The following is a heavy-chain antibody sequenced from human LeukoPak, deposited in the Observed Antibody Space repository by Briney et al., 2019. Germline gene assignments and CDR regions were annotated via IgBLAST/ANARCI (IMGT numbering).Heavy chain of an antibody. D-gene: IGHD4-17*01. CDR3: ARDQYGDYVFDY. CDR2: IYSGGST. CDR1: GFSVSSNY. V-gene: IGHV3-66*01. J-gene: IGHJ4*02. Sequence: GGSLRLSCAASGFSVSSNYMSWVRQAPGKGLEWVSVIYSGGSTYYADSVKGRFTISRDNSKNTLYLQMNSLRAEDTAVYYCARDQYGDYVFDYWGQGTLVTVSS.